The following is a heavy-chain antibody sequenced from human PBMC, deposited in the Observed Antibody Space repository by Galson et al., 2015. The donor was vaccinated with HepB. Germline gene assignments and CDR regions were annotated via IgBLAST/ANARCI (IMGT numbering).Heavy chain of an antibody. D-gene: IGHD6-13*01. CDR2: ISGSGGST. Sequence: SLRLSCAASGFTFSSYDMSWVRQAPGKGLEWVSAISGSGGSTYYADSAKGRFTISRDNSKNTLSLHMNSLRAEDTAVYYCAKPSSPAAPYYYYGMDVWGQGTTVTASS. CDR3: AKPSSPAAPYYYYGMDV. J-gene: IGHJ6*02. CDR1: GFTFSSYD. V-gene: IGHV3-23*01.